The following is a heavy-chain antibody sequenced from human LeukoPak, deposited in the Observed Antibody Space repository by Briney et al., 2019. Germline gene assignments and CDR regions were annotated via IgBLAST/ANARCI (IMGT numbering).Heavy chain of an antibody. CDR1: GGSISSSSYY. J-gene: IGHJ2*01. D-gene: IGHD3-22*01. V-gene: IGHV4-39*01. CDR3: ARQTYYHDSSGHPYWYFDL. Sequence: SETLSLTCTVSGGSISSSSYYWGWIRQPPGKGLEWIGSIYHSGSTYYNPSLKSRVTISIDTSKNQFSLKLSSVTVADTAIYYCARQTYYHDSSGHPYWYFDLWGRGTLVTVSS. CDR2: IYHSGST.